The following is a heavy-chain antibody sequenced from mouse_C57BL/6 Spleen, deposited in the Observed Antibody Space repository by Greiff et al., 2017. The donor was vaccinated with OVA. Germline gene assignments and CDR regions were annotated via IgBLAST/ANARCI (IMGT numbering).Heavy chain of an antibody. CDR3: ARGARDYFDY. Sequence: QVQLKESGPELVKPGASVKISCKASGYSFTSYYIHWVKQRPGQGLEWIGWIYPGSGNTKYNEKFKGKATLTADTSSSTAYMQLSSLTSEDSAVYYCARGARDYFDYWGQGTTLTVSS. V-gene: IGHV1-66*01. J-gene: IGHJ2*01. CDR1: GYSFTSYY. CDR2: IYPGSGNT.